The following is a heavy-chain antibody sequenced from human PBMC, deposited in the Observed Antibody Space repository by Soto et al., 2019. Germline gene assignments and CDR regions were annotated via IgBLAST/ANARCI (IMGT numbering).Heavy chain of an antibody. D-gene: IGHD2-2*01. J-gene: IGHJ4*02. CDR1: GGSFIGYY. V-gene: IGHV4-34*01. Sequence: SETLSLTCAVYGGSFIGYYWSWIRQPPGKGLEWIGEINHSGSTNYNPSLKSRVTISVDTSKNQFSLKLSSVTAADTAVYYCARVVPAAPIRFDYWGQGTLVTSPQ. CDR2: INHSGST. CDR3: ARVVPAAPIRFDY.